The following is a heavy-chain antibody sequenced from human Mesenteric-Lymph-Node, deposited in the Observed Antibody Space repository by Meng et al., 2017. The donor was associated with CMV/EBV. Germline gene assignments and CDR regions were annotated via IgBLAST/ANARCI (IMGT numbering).Heavy chain of an antibody. CDR1: GGSFSGYY. J-gene: IGHJ4*02. D-gene: IGHD3-9*01. CDR2: INHSGST. Sequence: QVQLHHRGAGLLKPSETLSVTCAVDGGSFSGYYWNWIRQSPEKGLEWIGEINHSGSTTYNPSFTSRIIISVDTSTNQISLNMSSVTAADTAVYYCARGSSYDILTGYFDYWGQGALVTVSS. CDR3: ARGSSYDILTGYFDY. V-gene: IGHV4-34*01.